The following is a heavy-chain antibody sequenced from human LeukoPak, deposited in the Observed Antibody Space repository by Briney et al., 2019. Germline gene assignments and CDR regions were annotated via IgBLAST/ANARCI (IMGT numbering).Heavy chain of an antibody. V-gene: IGHV1-46*01. CDR1: VYTFTSYY. CDR2: INPSGGST. J-gene: IGHJ4*02. D-gene: IGHD2-2*01. CDR3: ARNYAKYFDY. Sequence: ASVKVSCKASVYTFTSYYMHWVRQAPGHGLEWMGIINPSGGSTSYAQKFQGRVTMTRDTSTSTVYMELSSLRSEDTAVYYCARNYAKYFDYWGQGTLVTVSS.